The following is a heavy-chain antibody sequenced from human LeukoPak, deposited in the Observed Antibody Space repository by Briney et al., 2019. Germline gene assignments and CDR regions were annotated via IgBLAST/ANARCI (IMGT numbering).Heavy chain of an antibody. CDR3: ARDQGTMVRGRGVIPDWYFDL. J-gene: IGHJ2*01. V-gene: IGHV4-59*01. CDR2: IYYSGST. CDR1: RGSISSYY. D-gene: IGHD3-10*01. Sequence: PSETLSLTCTLSRGSISSYYWSWIRQPPGKGLEWIGYIYYSGSTNYNPSLKSRVTMSVDTSKNQFSLKLSSVTAADTAVYYCARDQGTMVRGRGVIPDWYFDLWGRGTLVTVSS.